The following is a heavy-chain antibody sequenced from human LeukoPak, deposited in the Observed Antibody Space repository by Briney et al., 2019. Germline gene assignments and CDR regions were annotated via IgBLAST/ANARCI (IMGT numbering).Heavy chain of an antibody. CDR3: AREEVGDYYMDV. CDR2: ISSSGSTI. J-gene: IGHJ6*03. D-gene: IGHD3-16*01. CDR1: EFSFSDYY. V-gene: IGHV3-11*01. Sequence: GGSLRLSCAASEFSFSDYYMSWIRQAPGKGLEWISYISSSGSTIYYADSVKGRFTISRDNAKNSVYLQMNSLRAEDTAVYYCAREEVGDYYMDVWGKGTTVTVSS.